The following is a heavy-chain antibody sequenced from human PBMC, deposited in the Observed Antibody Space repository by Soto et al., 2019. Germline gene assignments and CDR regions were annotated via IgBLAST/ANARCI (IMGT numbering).Heavy chain of an antibody. J-gene: IGHJ5*02. CDR3: GRGSGHNWFDP. CDR2: INAGNGNT. D-gene: IGHD3-10*01. CDR1: GYTFTNYA. Sequence: QVQLVQSGAEVKKPGASVKVSCKASGYTFTNYAMHWVRQAPGQRLEWMGWINAGNGNTKYSQKFQGRVTITRDTSASTAYMELSSLRSEDTAVYYCGRGSGHNWFDPWGQGTLVTVSS. V-gene: IGHV1-3*01.